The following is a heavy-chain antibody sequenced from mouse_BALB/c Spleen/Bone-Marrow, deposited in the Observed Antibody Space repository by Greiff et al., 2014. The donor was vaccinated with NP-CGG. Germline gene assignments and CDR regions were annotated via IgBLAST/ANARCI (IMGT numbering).Heavy chain of an antibody. Sequence: EVKLMESGAELVRSGASVRLSCTASGFNIKDSYIHWVRQRPEQGLEWIGWIDPENGDTEYAPKFQGMATMTVDTSSNTAFLQLSSLTSEDTAVYYCKGYDYDVDSFDYWGQGTTLTVSS. CDR3: KGYDYDVDSFDY. D-gene: IGHD2-4*01. CDR2: IDPENGDT. J-gene: IGHJ2*01. V-gene: IGHV14-4*02. CDR1: GFNIKDSY.